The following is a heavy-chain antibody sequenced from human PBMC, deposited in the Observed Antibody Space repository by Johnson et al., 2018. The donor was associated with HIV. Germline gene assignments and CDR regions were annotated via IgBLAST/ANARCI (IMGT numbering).Heavy chain of an antibody. CDR2: ISYDGSNK. CDR1: GFTFSSYA. V-gene: IGHV3-30-3*01. D-gene: IGHD6-6*01. CDR3: ARERSLNEYSSSWDAFDI. Sequence: VQLVESGGGVVQPGRSLRLSCAASGFTFSSYAMHWVRQAPGKGLEWVAVISYDGSNKYYADSVKGRFTISRDNSKNTLYLQMNSLRAEDTAVYYCARERSLNEYSSSWDAFDIWGQGTMVTVSS. J-gene: IGHJ3*02.